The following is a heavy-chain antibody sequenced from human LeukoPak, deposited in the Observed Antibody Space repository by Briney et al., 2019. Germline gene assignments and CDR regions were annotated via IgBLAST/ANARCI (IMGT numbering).Heavy chain of an antibody. CDR2: MYYSGST. V-gene: IGHV4-59*01. D-gene: IGHD6-13*01. CDR3: ARSITAATMIRFDP. CDR1: AGSITNYY. Sequence: SETLSLTCTVSAGSITNYYWSWIRQPPGKGLEWVGYMYYSGSTNYNPSLKSRVTPSVDTSKNQFSLKLSSVTAADTAVYYCARSITAATMIRFDPWGQGTLVTVSS. J-gene: IGHJ5*02.